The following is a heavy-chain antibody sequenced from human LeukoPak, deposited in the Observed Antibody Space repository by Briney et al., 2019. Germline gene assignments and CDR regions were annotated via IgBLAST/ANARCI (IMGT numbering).Heavy chain of an antibody. V-gene: IGHV1-18*01. J-gene: IGHJ6*02. CDR2: ISAYNGNT. Sequence: GASVKVSCKASGYTFTSYGISWVRQAPGQGLEWMGWISAYNGNTNYAQKLQGRVTMTTDTSTSTAYMELRSLRSDDTAVYYCARDHLPRGDFGSGYYPLIYYYYYGMDVWGQGTTVTVSS. CDR1: GYTFTSYG. D-gene: IGHD3-3*01. CDR3: ARDHLPRGDFGSGYYPLIYYYYYGMDV.